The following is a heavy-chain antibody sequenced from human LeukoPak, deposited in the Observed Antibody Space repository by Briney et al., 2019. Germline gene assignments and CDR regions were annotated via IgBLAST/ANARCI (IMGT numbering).Heavy chain of an antibody. CDR1: GFTFSGYS. V-gene: IGHV3-21*01. CDR3: ARTRGMDVYYYGSGSYSTDAFDI. Sequence: PGGSLRLSCAASGFTFSGYSMSWVRQAPGKGLEWVTSISSSSSYIYYADSVKGRFTISRDNAKNSLYLQMNSLRAEDTAVYYCARTRGMDVYYYGSGSYSTDAFDIWGQGTMVTVSS. J-gene: IGHJ3*02. CDR2: ISSSSSYI. D-gene: IGHD3-10*01.